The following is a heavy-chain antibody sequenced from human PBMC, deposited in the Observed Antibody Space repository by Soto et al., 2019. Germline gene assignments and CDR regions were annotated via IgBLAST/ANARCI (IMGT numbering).Heavy chain of an antibody. V-gene: IGHV1-18*01. J-gene: IGHJ4*02. CDR2: ITASNGNT. Sequence: GASVKVSCKASGYTFTDYGISWVRQAPGQGLQWMGWITASNGNTKYAQQFQGRVTMTTDTSTSTAYMELRSLESDDTAVYYCAKDRLAGNFDYWGQGTQVTVSS. CDR3: AKDRLAGNFDY. CDR1: GYTFTDYG.